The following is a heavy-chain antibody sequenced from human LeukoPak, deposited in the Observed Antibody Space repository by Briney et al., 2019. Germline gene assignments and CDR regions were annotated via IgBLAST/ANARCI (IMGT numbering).Heavy chain of an antibody. D-gene: IGHD2-2*01. CDR1: GFTFDDYG. CDR2: INWDGGST. Sequence: GGSLRLSCAASGFTFDDYGMSWVRQAPGKGLEWVSGINWDGGSTGYADSVKGRFTISRDNAKNSLYLQMNSLRAEDTALYYCARHISVGLPNAFDIWGQGTMVTVSS. CDR3: ARHISVGLPNAFDI. J-gene: IGHJ3*02. V-gene: IGHV3-20*04.